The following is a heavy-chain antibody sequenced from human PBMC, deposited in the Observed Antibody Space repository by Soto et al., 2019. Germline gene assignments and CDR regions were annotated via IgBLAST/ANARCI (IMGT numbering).Heavy chain of an antibody. J-gene: IGHJ3*01. D-gene: IGHD3-10*01. V-gene: IGHV5-51*01. CDR2: IYPVDSDT. CDR1: GSGFAGYW. Sequence: DSVKMSWEGYGSGFAGYWIGWVRHMPGKGLDWMGVIYPVDSDTRYSPSFHGQVTISADKSISTAYLQWSSLKASDTAMYFCARLPGVRGVFDGFNVWGQGTMVTFS. CDR3: ARLPGVRGVFDGFNV.